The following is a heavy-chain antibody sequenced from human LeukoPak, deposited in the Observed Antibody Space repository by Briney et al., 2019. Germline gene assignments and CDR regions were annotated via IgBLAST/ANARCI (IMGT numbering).Heavy chain of an antibody. CDR1: GGSFSGYY. CDR3: ARDLYGYSSSWYVRGYYYYYYMDV. J-gene: IGHJ6*03. CDR2: INHSGST. V-gene: IGHV4-34*01. Sequence: PSETLSLTCAVYGGSFSGYYWSWIRQPPGKGLEWIGEINHSGSTNYNPSLKSRVTISVDTSKNQFSLKLSSVTAADTAVYYCARDLYGYSSSWYVRGYYYYYYMDVWGKGTTVTVSS. D-gene: IGHD6-13*01.